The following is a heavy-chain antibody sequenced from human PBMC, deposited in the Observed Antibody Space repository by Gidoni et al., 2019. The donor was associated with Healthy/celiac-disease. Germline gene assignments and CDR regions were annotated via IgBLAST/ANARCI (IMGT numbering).Heavy chain of an antibody. CDR3: ASAITMVRGVMRGPFDY. Sequence: EVQLVESGGGLVKPGGSLRLSCAASGFTFSSYSMNWVRLAPGKGLEWVSSISSSSSYIYYADSVKGRFTISRDNAKNSLYLQMNSLRAEDTAVYYCASAITMVRGVMRGPFDYWGQGTLVTVSS. CDR1: GFTFSSYS. J-gene: IGHJ4*02. V-gene: IGHV3-21*01. CDR2: ISSSSSYI. D-gene: IGHD3-10*01.